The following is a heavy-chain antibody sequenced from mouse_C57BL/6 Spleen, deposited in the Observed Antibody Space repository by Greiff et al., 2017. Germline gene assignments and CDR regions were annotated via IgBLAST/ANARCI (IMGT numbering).Heavy chain of an antibody. Sequence: EVKLMESGGGLVQPGGSMKLSCVASGFTFSNYWMNWVRQSPEKGLEWVAQIRLKSDNYATHYAEAVKGRFTISRDDSKSSVYLQMNNLRAEDTGIYYCTGTVVSDYWGQGTTLTVAS. CDR3: TGTVVSDY. V-gene: IGHV6-3*01. CDR2: IRLKSDNYAT. CDR1: GFTFSNYW. J-gene: IGHJ2*01. D-gene: IGHD1-1*01.